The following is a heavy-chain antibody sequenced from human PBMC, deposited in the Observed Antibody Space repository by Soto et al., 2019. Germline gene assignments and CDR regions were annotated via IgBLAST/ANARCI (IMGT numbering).Heavy chain of an antibody. V-gene: IGHV4-4*07. Sequence: SETLSLTCTVSGDSLGNYYWFWIRQPAGKGREWIGRVSSSGNTNANPTLNSRATMSINTSKNQFSLRLRSVTAADTAVYYCTRADYEILTGSYAMDVWGQGTTVTVSS. D-gene: IGHD3-9*01. CDR2: VSSSGNT. CDR3: TRADYEILTGSYAMDV. CDR1: GDSLGNYY. J-gene: IGHJ6*02.